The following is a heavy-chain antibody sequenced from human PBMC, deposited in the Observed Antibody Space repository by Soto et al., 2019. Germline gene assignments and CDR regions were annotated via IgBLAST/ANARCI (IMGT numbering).Heavy chain of an antibody. CDR2: ISQSGNT. Sequence: SEPLSLTCSIYSGSSSGYYWSWIRQPPGKGLEWIGEISQSGNTNYSPSLKSRVSISIDTSKKQFSLNLASVSAADTAVYYCARAPKVSGSSQTRPDFWGQGTLVTVS. J-gene: IGHJ4*02. CDR1: SGSSSGYY. CDR3: ARAPKVSGSSQTRPDF. V-gene: IGHV4-34*01. D-gene: IGHD6-6*01.